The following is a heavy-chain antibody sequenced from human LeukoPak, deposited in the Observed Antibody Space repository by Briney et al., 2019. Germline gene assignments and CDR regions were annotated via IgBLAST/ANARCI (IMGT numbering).Heavy chain of an antibody. CDR2: IYYSGST. J-gene: IGHJ4*02. V-gene: IGHV4-59*01. CDR1: GGSISSYY. CDR3: ARGEMATTGFYFDY. D-gene: IGHD5-24*01. Sequence: PSETLSLTCTVSGGSISSYYWSWIWQPPGKGLEWIGYIYYSGSTNYNPSLKSRVTISVDTSKNQFSLKLSSVTAADTAVYYCARGEMATTGFYFDYWGQGTLVTVSS.